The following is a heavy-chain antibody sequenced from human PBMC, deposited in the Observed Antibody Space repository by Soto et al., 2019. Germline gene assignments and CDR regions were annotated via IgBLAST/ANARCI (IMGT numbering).Heavy chain of an antibody. CDR2: MNPNSGNT. D-gene: IGHD3-3*01. V-gene: IGHV1-8*01. J-gene: IGHJ4*02. CDR3: ARGRRDYDFGSGYYTRRTYYFDY. CDR1: GYTFTSYD. Sequence: QVQLVQSGAEVKKPGASVKVSCKASGYTFTSYDINWVRQATGQGLEWMGWMNPNSGNTGYAQKFQGRVTMTRNTSISTAYMELSSLRSEDTAVYYCARGRRDYDFGSGYYTRRTYYFDYWGQGTLVTVSS.